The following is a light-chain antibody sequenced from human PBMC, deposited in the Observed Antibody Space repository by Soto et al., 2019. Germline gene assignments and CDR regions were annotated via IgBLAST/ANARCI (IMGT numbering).Light chain of an antibody. CDR2: VAS. V-gene: IGKV3-20*01. CDR3: QLYGRSPL. Sequence: EIVLTQSPGTLSLSPGERATLSCRASQSVSASNVAWYQQKPGQAPRLLIDVASTRANGIPDRFSGSGSGEDFTITISRLELEDFAVYYCQLYGRSPLFGGGTKVEIK. CDR1: QSVSASN. J-gene: IGKJ4*01.